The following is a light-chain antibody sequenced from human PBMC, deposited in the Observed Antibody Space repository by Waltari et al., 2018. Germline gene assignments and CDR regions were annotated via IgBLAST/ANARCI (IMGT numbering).Light chain of an antibody. V-gene: IGKV3-15*01. CDR3: QHYNNWPRT. CDR2: GAS. J-gene: IGKJ1*01. Sequence: EIVMTQSPDTLSVSPGDRATLSCRASQNVNRNLAWYQKKRGQAPRLLISGASARAADLPPRFSGGGSGTEFTLTISSLQSEDFAVYYCQHYNNWPRTFGQGTKVEIK. CDR1: QNVNRN.